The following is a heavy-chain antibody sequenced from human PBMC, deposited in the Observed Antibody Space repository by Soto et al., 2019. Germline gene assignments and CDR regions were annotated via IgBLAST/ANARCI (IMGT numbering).Heavy chain of an antibody. V-gene: IGHV3-23*01. CDR3: AKDGSGSYYDNWFDP. CDR1: GFTFSSYA. J-gene: IGHJ5*02. CDR2: ISGSGGST. D-gene: IGHD3-10*01. Sequence: GGSLRLSCAASGFTFSSYAMSWVRQAPGKWLEWVSAISGSGGSTYYADSVKGRFTISRDNSKNTLYLQMNSLRAEDTAVYYCAKDGSGSYYDNWFDPWGQGTLVTVSS.